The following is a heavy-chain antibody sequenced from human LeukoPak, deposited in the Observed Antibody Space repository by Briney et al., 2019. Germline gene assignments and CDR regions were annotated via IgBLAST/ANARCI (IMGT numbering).Heavy chain of an antibody. D-gene: IGHD3-3*01. CDR1: GYSFTGYW. Sequence: GESLKISCQGSGYSFTGYWISWVRQMPGKGLEWMGKINPSDSYTNFSPSFQGNVTISADKSINTAYLQWSSLKASDTAMYYCAAMGSAYYGDFDYWGQGTLVTVSS. CDR3: AAMGSAYYGDFDY. J-gene: IGHJ4*02. V-gene: IGHV5-10-1*01. CDR2: INPSDSYT.